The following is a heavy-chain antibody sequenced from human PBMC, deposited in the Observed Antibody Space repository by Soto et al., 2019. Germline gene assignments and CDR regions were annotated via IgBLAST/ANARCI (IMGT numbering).Heavy chain of an antibody. J-gene: IGHJ6*02. Sequence: GGSLTLSCAASGFPFSNAWMSWVRQAPGKGLEWVGRIKSKTDGGTTDYAAPVKGRFTISRDDSKNTLYLQMNSLKTEDTAVYYCTTDPGASGYSYYYGMDVWGQGTTVTVSS. CDR1: GFPFSNAW. CDR2: IKSKTDGGTT. D-gene: IGHD3-22*01. CDR3: TTDPGASGYSYYYGMDV. V-gene: IGHV3-15*01.